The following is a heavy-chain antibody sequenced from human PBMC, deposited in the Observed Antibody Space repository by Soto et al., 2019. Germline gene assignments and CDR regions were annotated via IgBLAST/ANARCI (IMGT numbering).Heavy chain of an antibody. CDR3: ARVLGYSGSCWRHSAFDI. Sequence: ASVKVSCKASGYHITTSGISWERQAPGHGVEWMRWISAYTGNTNYARRLQGRVSMTTGPSTNTAYMEWRGLRSDDSAVYSCARVLGYSGSCWRHSAFDIWGQGTTVTAS. D-gene: IGHD6-13*01. V-gene: IGHV1-18*01. CDR1: GYHITTSG. J-gene: IGHJ3*02. CDR2: ISAYTGNT.